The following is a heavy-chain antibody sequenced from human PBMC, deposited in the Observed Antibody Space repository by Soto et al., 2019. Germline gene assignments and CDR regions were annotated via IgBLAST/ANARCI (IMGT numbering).Heavy chain of an antibody. CDR1: GGTFSSYA. Sequence: SVKVSCKASGGTFSSYASSWVRQAPGQGLEWMGGIIPIFGTANYAQKFQGRVTITADESTSTAYMELSSLRSEDTAVYYCARSRVALYYYYGMDVWGQGTTVTVSS. CDR2: IIPIFGTA. D-gene: IGHD2-15*01. J-gene: IGHJ6*02. CDR3: ARSRVALYYYYGMDV. V-gene: IGHV1-69*13.